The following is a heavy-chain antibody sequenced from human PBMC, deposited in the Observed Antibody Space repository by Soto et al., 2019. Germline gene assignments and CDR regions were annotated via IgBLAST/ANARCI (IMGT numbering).Heavy chain of an antibody. CDR1: GFTFSMYG. Sequence: QVQLVESGGGVVQPWRTQRLSCAASGFTFSMYGTHWLRQAPGKGLEWMATVYYDGHNKYYADSVRGRFTISRDNSKNMVYLQMNSLRAEDTAVYYCARDPPSTLGSFDIWGRGTMVTVSS. CDR3: ARDPPSTLGSFDI. J-gene: IGHJ3*02. CDR2: VYYDGHNK. V-gene: IGHV3-33*01. D-gene: IGHD2-2*01.